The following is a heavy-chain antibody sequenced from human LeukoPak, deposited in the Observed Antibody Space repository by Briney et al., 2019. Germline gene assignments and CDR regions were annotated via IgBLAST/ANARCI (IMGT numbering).Heavy chain of an antibody. D-gene: IGHD1-26*01. Sequence: PSETLSLTCAVSGGSISSGGYSWSWIRQPPGKGLEWIGYIYHSGSTYYNPSLKSRVTISVDTSKNQFSLKLSSVTAADTAVYYCASSPLSGSYNDDAFDIWGQGTMVTVSS. CDR2: IYHSGST. J-gene: IGHJ3*02. CDR1: GGSISSGGYS. V-gene: IGHV4-30-2*01. CDR3: ASSPLSGSYNDDAFDI.